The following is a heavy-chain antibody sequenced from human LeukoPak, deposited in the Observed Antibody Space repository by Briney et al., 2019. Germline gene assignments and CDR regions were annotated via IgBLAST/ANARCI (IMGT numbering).Heavy chain of an antibody. CDR2: IYTSGST. Sequence: PSETLSLTCTVSGDSISSYYWSWIRQPAGKGLEWIGRIYTSGSTNYNPSLKSRVTISVDTSKNQFSLKLSSVTAADTAVYYCARGFDWNPGYMDVWGKGTTVTVSS. CDR3: ARGFDWNPGYMDV. J-gene: IGHJ6*03. CDR1: GDSISSYY. D-gene: IGHD1-1*01. V-gene: IGHV4-4*07.